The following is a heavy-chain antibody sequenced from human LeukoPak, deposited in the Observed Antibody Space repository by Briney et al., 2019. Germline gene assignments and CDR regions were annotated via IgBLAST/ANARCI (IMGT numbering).Heavy chain of an antibody. D-gene: IGHD1-26*01. V-gene: IGHV3-23*01. CDR2: ISGSGGST. CDR1: GFTFSSYA. J-gene: IGHJ4*02. CDR3: AKDLHWCSGSYLFDY. Sequence: GGSLRLSCAASGFTFSSYAMSWVRQAPGKGLEWVSAISGSGGSTYYADSVKGRFTISRDNSKNTLYLQMNSLRAEDTAVYYCAKDLHWCSGSYLFDYWGQGTLVTVSS.